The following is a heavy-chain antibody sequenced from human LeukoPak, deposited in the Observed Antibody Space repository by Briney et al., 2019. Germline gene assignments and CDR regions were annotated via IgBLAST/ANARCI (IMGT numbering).Heavy chain of an antibody. D-gene: IGHD6-13*01. CDR1: GGSISSSSYY. V-gene: IGHV4-61*01. Sequence: SETLSLTCTVSGGSISSSSYYWGWIRQPPGKGLEWIGYIYYSGSTNYNPSLKSRVTISVDTSKNQFSLKLSSVTAADTAVYYCARDRGGYFNMDVWGRGTTVTVSS. J-gene: IGHJ6*02. CDR3: ARDRGGYFNMDV. CDR2: IYYSGST.